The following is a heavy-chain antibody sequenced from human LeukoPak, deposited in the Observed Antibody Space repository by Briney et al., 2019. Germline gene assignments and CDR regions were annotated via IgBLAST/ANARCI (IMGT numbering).Heavy chain of an antibody. CDR2: ISASGGNT. Sequence: PGGSLRLSCAASGFTFSSYAMNWVRQAPGKGLEWVSVISASGGNTYYADSVKGRFTISRDNSKNTLYLQMNSLRAEDTAVYYCAKDRGTSGLANYFDYWGQGTPVTVSS. CDR1: GFTFSSYA. CDR3: AKDRGTSGLANYFDY. D-gene: IGHD3-3*02. V-gene: IGHV3-23*01. J-gene: IGHJ4*02.